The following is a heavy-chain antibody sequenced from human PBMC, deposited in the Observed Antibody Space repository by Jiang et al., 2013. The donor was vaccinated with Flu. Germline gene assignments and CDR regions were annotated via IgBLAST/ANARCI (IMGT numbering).Heavy chain of an antibody. Sequence: VQLVESGGGVVRPGSSLRLSCAASGFIFDIYVMHWVRQAPGKGLEWVASVSHDGTEETYADSVKGRLTISRDNSEKTVSLHMNSLRPEDTAIYYCTKGQTVAGEFDSWGQGSQVTV. CDR1: GFIFDIYV. J-gene: IGHJ4*01. CDR3: TKGQTVAGEFDS. CDR2: VSHDGTEE. D-gene: IGHD6-19*01. V-gene: IGHV3-30*18.